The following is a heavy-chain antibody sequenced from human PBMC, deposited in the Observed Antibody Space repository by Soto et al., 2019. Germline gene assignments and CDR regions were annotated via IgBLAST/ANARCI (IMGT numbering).Heavy chain of an antibody. CDR2: LSVYYGKT. CDR3: ATSRVTAIFDY. J-gene: IGHJ4*02. D-gene: IGHD2-21*02. V-gene: IGHV1-18*04. Sequence: GASVKVSCKTPDDTFTSYGITWVRQAPGRGLEWVGWLSVYYGKTQIAQKFQGRVTMTRDTSTSTVYMELSSLRSEDTAVYYCATSRVTAIFDYWGQGTLVTVSS. CDR1: DDTFTSYG.